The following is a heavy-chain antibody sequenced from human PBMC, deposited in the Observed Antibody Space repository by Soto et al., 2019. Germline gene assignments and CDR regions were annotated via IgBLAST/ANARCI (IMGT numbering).Heavy chain of an antibody. V-gene: IGHV1-69*05. D-gene: IGHD2-15*01. CDR1: GGTFGNSA. J-gene: IGHJ6*02. CDR3: ARDQDRQQLGGTYYYGIDV. Sequence: QVQLVQSGAEVKKPGSSVTVSCKASGGTFGNSAISWVRQAPGQGLEWMGGIIPIFPTPDYAQKFQGRVTXTXDXXTTTAYMDLTSLKSEDTAVYYCARDQDRQQLGGTYYYGIDVWGQGTTVTVSS. CDR2: IIPIFPTP.